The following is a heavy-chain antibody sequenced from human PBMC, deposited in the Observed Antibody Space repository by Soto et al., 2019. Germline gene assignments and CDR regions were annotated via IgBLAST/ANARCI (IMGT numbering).Heavy chain of an antibody. CDR2: IIPFFKAA. V-gene: IGHV1-69*01. CDR3: SIDVPLNCYDGTFFYYAMDV. CDR1: EGTFSSHA. D-gene: IGHD3-16*01. J-gene: IGHJ6*02. Sequence: QVQLVQSGAEVKKPGSSVKVSCKASEGTFSSHAISWVRQAPGQGLEWMGGIIPFFKAANYAQKFQGRVTITADDCTSTAYMDLYSLRSEDTAVYYCSIDVPLNCYDGTFFYYAMDVWGQVTTVTVA.